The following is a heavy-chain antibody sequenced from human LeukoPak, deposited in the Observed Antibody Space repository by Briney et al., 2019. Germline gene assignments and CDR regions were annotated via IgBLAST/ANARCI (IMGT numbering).Heavy chain of an antibody. CDR1: GFTFSSYA. Sequence: QPGGSLRLSCAASGFTFSSYAMSWVRQAPGKGLEWVSAISGSGGSTYYADSVKGRFTISRDNSKNTLYLQMNSLRAEDTAVYYCARAEVRYWNQGGKNWFDPWGQGTLVTVSS. CDR3: ARAEVRYWNQGGKNWFDP. CDR2: ISGSGGST. V-gene: IGHV3-23*01. D-gene: IGHD1-1*01. J-gene: IGHJ5*02.